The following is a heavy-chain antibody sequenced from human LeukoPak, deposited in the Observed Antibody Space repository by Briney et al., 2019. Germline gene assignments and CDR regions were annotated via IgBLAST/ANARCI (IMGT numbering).Heavy chain of an antibody. CDR2: ISYDGSNK. CDR3: AKDICCSGGSCYSSRVYYYYYGMDV. D-gene: IGHD2-15*01. Sequence: GGSLRLSCAPSGFTFSSYGMHWARLAPGKGLEWVAVISYDGSNKYYADSEKGRLTISRHNSKNTLYLQMNRLRAEDTAVYYCAKDICCSGGSCYSSRVYYYYYGMDVWGQGTTVTVSS. CDR1: GFTFSSYG. V-gene: IGHV3-30*18. J-gene: IGHJ6*02.